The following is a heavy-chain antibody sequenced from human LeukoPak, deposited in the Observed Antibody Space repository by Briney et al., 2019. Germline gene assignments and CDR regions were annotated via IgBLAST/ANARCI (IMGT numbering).Heavy chain of an antibody. CDR1: GFTFSSYS. CDR2: ISSSSSYI. Sequence: PGGSLRLSCAASGFTFSSYSMNWVRQAPGKGLEWVSSISSSSSYIYYADSVKGRFTISRDNAKNSLYLQMNSLRAEDTAVYYCARDFRTYYYDSSGFGDYWGQGTLVTVSS. D-gene: IGHD3-22*01. J-gene: IGHJ4*02. V-gene: IGHV3-21*01. CDR3: ARDFRTYYYDSSGFGDY.